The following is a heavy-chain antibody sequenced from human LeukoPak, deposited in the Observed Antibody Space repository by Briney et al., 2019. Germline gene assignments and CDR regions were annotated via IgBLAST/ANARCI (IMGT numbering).Heavy chain of an antibody. Sequence: SETLSLTCVVSGGSLSTHHWSWIRQSPGRGLEWIGYISDSGSTNYNPSLKSRVTISVDTSKNQFSLMLSSVTAADTAVYYCARVGVVAATIDYWGQGTLVTVSS. CDR1: GGSLSTHH. J-gene: IGHJ4*02. CDR2: ISDSGST. CDR3: ARVGVVAATIDY. D-gene: IGHD2-15*01. V-gene: IGHV4-59*11.